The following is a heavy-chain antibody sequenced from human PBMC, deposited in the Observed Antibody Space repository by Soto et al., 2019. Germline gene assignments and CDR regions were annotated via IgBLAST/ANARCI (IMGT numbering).Heavy chain of an antibody. CDR3: AKRIAAAGILDY. D-gene: IGHD6-13*01. J-gene: IGHJ4*02. Sequence: QVQLVESGGGVVQPGKSLRLSCAASGFTFSSYGMHWVRQAPGKGLEWVAVISYDGTVKYYAESVKGRFIVSRDSSKNTLYLQMNSLRVEDTAMYYCAKRIAAAGILDYWGQGTLVTVSS. CDR1: GFTFSSYG. V-gene: IGHV3-30*18. CDR2: ISYDGTVK.